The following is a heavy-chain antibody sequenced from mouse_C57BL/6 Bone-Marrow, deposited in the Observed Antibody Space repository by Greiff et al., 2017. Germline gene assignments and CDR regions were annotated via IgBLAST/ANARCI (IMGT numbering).Heavy chain of an antibody. CDR1: GFNIKDDY. J-gene: IGHJ2*01. Sequence: EVQLQQSGAELVRPGASVKLSCTASGFNIKDDYIHWVKQRPEQGLEWIGWIDPEIGDTEYASKFQGKATITSDTSSNTAYLQLSSLTSEDTAVSYGSSFDGNCFEFWGQGTPLTVAS. CDR2: IDPEIGDT. V-gene: IGHV14-4*01. CDR3: SSFDGNCFEF. D-gene: IGHD2-3*01.